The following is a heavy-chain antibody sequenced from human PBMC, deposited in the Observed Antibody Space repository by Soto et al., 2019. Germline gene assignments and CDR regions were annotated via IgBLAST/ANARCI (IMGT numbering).Heavy chain of an antibody. J-gene: IGHJ4*01. CDR1: GFTANTNY. Sequence: XGSLRLSCAAAGFTANTNYMTWVRQAPGKGLEWVSVVYSGGSAYYADSVRGRFTISRDISKNTVYLQMNNLRAEDTAMYYCTSGTVPITYSGHGTLVTVSS. D-gene: IGHD1-7*01. CDR2: VYSGGSA. CDR3: TSGTVPITY. V-gene: IGHV3-53*01.